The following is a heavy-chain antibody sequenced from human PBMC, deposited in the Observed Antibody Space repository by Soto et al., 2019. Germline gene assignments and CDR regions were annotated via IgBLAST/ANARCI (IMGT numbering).Heavy chain of an antibody. CDR2: VTGGGHTT. CDR1: GFTFSRYA. CDR3: ASSSGDLVVNGMDI. D-gene: IGHD3-10*01. J-gene: IGHJ6*01. V-gene: IGHV3-23*01. Sequence: GGSLRLSCAASGFTFSRYAMSWVRQAPGKGLEWVSTVTGGGHTTYNADSVNGRFTISRDNSKNTLYLQMNNLRAEDTAIYYCASSSGDLVVNGMDIWVPGTTVTVS.